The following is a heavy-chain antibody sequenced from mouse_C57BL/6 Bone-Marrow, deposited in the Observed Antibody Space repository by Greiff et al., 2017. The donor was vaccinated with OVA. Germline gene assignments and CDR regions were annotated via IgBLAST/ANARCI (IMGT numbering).Heavy chain of an antibody. D-gene: IGHD2-3*01. CDR2: INPYNGGT. J-gene: IGHJ3*01. CDR1: GYTFTDYY. Sequence: VQLQQSGPVLVKPGASVKMSCKASGYTFTDYYMNWVKQSHGKSLEWIGVINPYNGGTSYNQKFKGKATSTVDKSSSTAYMELNSLTSEDSAVYYCARHDGYSFAYWGQGTLVTVSA. CDR3: ARHDGYSFAY. V-gene: IGHV1-19*01.